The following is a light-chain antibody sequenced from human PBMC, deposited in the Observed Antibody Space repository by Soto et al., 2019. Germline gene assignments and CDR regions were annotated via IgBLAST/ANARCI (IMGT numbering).Light chain of an antibody. CDR2: VAS. CDR1: QNVGGII. V-gene: IGKV3-20*01. CDR3: QQYGTSPIA. J-gene: IGKJ5*01. Sequence: EIVLTQSPGTLSLSPGERATLSCRASQNVGGIILAWYQQKPGQAPRLLINVASTRATGIPDRFSGSGSGTDFTLTISRLEPEDFAVYYCQQYGTSPIAFGQGTRLE.